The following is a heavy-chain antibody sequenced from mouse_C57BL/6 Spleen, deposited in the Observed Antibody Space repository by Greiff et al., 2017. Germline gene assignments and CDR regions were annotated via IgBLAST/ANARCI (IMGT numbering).Heavy chain of an antibody. CDR2: IDPADSYT. V-gene: IGHV1-69*01. Sequence: QVQLQQPGAELVMPGASVKLSCKASGYTFTSYWMHWVKQRPGQGLEWIGEIDPADSYTNYNQKFKGKSTLTVDTSSSTAYMQLSSLTSEDSAVYYCARNSFAYWGQGTLVTVSA. CDR3: ARNSFAY. CDR1: GYTFTSYW. J-gene: IGHJ3*01.